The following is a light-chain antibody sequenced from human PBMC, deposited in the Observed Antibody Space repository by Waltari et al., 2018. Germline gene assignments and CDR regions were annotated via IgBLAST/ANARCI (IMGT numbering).Light chain of an antibody. Sequence: DIQMTQSPSSLSASVGDRVTITCRESQSISSYLNWEQQKPGKAPKLLIYAASYLQSGVPSRFSGSGSGTDFTLTISSLQPEDFATYYCQQSYITPPWTFGQGTKVDIK. V-gene: IGKV1-39*01. CDR2: AAS. CDR1: QSISSY. CDR3: QQSYITPPWT. J-gene: IGKJ1*01.